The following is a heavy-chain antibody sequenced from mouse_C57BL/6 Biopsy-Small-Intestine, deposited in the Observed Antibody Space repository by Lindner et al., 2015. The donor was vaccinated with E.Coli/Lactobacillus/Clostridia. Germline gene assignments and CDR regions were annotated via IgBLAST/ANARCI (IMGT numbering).Heavy chain of an antibody. J-gene: IGHJ2*01. CDR1: GFIFGDHG. CDR2: ISGSSSTI. CDR3: ARNYYGSGYDY. Sequence: VQLQESGGGLVKPGGSLKLSCTASGFIFGDHGMHWVRQAPEKGLEWVAYISGSSSTIFYADVLKGRFTISRDNAQNTLFLQMTSLRSEDTAIYYCARNYYGSGYDYWGQSTTLTVSS. D-gene: IGHD1-1*01. V-gene: IGHV5-17*01.